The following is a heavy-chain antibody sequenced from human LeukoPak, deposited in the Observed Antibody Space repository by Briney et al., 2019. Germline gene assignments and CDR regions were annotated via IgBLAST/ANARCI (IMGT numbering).Heavy chain of an antibody. V-gene: IGHV4-59*01. Sequence: PSETLSLTCTVSGGSISSFYWSWIRQPPGKGLEWIAYIHYSGRTNYNPSLKSRVTISVDTSENQFSLKLSSVTAADTAVYYCARWADFWSGFDFWGQGTLVTVSS. CDR2: IHYSGRT. D-gene: IGHD3-3*01. CDR1: GGSISSFY. CDR3: ARWADFWSGFDF. J-gene: IGHJ4*02.